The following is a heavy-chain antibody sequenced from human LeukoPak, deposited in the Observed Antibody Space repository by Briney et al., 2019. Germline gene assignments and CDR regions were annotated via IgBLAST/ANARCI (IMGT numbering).Heavy chain of an antibody. CDR1: GFTFTSYW. Sequence: PGGSLRLSCAASGFTFTSYWMHWVRQAPGQGLVWVSRINSDGSRTSYADSVKGRFTISRDNAKNTLYLQMNSLRAEDTAVYYCARGSRTIELGDDYWGQGTLVTVSS. D-gene: IGHD5-24*01. V-gene: IGHV3-74*01. CDR2: INSDGSRT. CDR3: ARGSRTIELGDDY. J-gene: IGHJ4*02.